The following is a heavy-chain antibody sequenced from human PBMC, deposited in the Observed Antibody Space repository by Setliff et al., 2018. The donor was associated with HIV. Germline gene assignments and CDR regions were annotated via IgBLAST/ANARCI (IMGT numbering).Heavy chain of an antibody. Sequence: ASVKVSCKASGYTFTSYGISWVRQAPGQGLEWMGWISAYNGNTNYAQKLQGRVTMTTDTSTSTAYMELRSLRSDDTAVYYCAREEDPLFDDSSGYSPGYWGKGTLVTVSS. V-gene: IGHV1-18*01. J-gene: IGHJ4*02. CDR2: ISAYNGNT. CDR1: GYTFTSYG. D-gene: IGHD3-22*01. CDR3: AREEDPLFDDSSGYSPGY.